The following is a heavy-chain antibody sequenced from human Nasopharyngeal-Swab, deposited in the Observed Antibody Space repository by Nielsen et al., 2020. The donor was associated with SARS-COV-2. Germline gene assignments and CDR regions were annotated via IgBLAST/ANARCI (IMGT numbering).Heavy chain of an antibody. Sequence: GVLRLSCAASGFTFSGYAMSWVRQAPGKGLEWVSAISGSGGSTYYADSVKGRFTISRDNSKNTLYLQMNSLRAEDTAVYYCAKGRYYYGSGSYYFDYWGQGTLVTVSS. CDR1: GFTFSGYA. CDR2: ISGSGGST. J-gene: IGHJ4*02. V-gene: IGHV3-23*01. D-gene: IGHD3-10*01. CDR3: AKGRYYYGSGSYYFDY.